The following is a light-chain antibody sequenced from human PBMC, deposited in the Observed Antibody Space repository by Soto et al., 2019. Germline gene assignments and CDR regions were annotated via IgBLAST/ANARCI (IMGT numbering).Light chain of an antibody. CDR2: DAS. Sequence: DIQMTQFPSSLSVSVGDRVTITCQASQDISNSLNWYQQKAGKAPKLLIYDASNLETGVPSRFXGSGSGTDFTFTISSLQAEDIATYYCQQYHNLPPLTFGGGTKVEIK. J-gene: IGKJ4*01. CDR3: QQYHNLPPLT. CDR1: QDISNS. V-gene: IGKV1-33*01.